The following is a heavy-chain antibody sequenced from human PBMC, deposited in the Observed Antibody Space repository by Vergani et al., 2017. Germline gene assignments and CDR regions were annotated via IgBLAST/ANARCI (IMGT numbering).Heavy chain of an antibody. V-gene: IGHV3-30*03. CDR1: GFTFSSYG. Sequence: QVQLVESGGGVVQPGGSLRLSCAASGFTFSSYGMHWVRQAPGKGLEWVAVISYDGSNKYYADSVKGRFTISRDNSKNTLYLQMNSLRAEDTAVYYCATLPLQTQQQVTSWGQGTLVTVSS. J-gene: IGHJ5*02. CDR2: ISYDGSNK. CDR3: ATLPLQTQQQVTS. D-gene: IGHD6-13*01.